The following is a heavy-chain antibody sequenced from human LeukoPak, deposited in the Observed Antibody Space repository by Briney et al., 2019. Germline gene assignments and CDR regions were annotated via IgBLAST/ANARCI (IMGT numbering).Heavy chain of an antibody. Sequence: GRSLRLSCVGTGFTFSSYGMHWVRQAPGKGLEWVAVISYDGSNEDYADSATGRFNISRDNSKNTLYLQMNSLRPEDTAVYYCAKDYTIFGIVIHLFDYWGQGTLVTVSS. V-gene: IGHV3-30*18. CDR2: ISYDGSNE. CDR1: GFTFSSYG. D-gene: IGHD3-3*01. J-gene: IGHJ4*02. CDR3: AKDYTIFGIVIHLFDY.